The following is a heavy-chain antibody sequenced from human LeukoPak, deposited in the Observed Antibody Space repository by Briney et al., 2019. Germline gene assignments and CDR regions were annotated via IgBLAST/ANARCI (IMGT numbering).Heavy chain of an antibody. V-gene: IGHV5-51*01. D-gene: IGHD6-13*01. CDR1: GYSFATYW. Sequence: GESLKISCKGSGYSFATYWIAWVRQMPGKGLEWMGIIYPGDSDTRYSPSFQGQVTISAGKYISTAYLQWSSLKASDTAMYYCARQGSSASAVDYWGQGTLVTVSS. CDR3: ARQGSSASAVDY. J-gene: IGHJ4*02. CDR2: IYPGDSDT.